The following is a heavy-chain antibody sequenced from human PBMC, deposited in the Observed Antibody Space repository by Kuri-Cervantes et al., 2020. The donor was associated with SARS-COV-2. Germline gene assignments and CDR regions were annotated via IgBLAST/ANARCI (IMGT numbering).Heavy chain of an antibody. CDR2: IYYSGST. V-gene: IGHV4-30-4*01. D-gene: IGHD6-13*01. Sequence: LRLSCTVSGGSISSADYYWSWIRQPPGKGLEWIGYIYYSGSTYYNPSLKSRITISVDTSKNQFSLKLSSVTAADAAVYYCARGSSSWDFDYWGQGTLVTVSS. CDR3: ARGSSSWDFDY. J-gene: IGHJ4*02. CDR1: GGSISSADYY.